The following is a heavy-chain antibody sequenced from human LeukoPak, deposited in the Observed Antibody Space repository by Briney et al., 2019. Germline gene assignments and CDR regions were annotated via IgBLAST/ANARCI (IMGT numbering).Heavy chain of an antibody. D-gene: IGHD6-19*01. V-gene: IGHV4-38-2*01. J-gene: IGHJ4*02. CDR2: IYHSGST. Sequence: GSLRLSCAASGFTFSSYAMHWIRQPPGKGLEWIGSIYHSGSTYYNPSLKSRVTISVDTSKNQFSLKLSSVTAADTAVYYCASPTYRSGWYWDYWGQGTLVTVSS. CDR1: GFTFSSYA. CDR3: ASPTYRSGWYWDY.